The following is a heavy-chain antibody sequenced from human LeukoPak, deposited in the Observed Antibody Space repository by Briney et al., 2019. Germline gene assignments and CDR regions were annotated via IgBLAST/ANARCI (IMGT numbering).Heavy chain of an antibody. CDR1: GFTFSSYW. Sequence: PGGSLRLSCAASGFTFSSYWMSWVRQAPGKGLEWVANIKQDGSEKYYVDSVKGRFTISRDNAKNSLYLQMNSLRAEDTAVYYCAAEIYGGNTDCCTFDFWGPGTPVTVSS. J-gene: IGHJ3*01. D-gene: IGHD4-23*01. V-gene: IGHV3-7*03. CDR2: IKQDGSEK. CDR3: AAEIYGGNTDCCTFDF.